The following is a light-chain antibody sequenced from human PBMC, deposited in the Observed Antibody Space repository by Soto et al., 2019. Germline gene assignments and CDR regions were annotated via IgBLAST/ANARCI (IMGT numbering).Light chain of an antibody. V-gene: IGLV2-23*02. J-gene: IGLJ1*01. Sequence: SVLTQPASVSGSPGQSITISCTGTNSDLGTYNLVSWYQQHPGKAPKTIIYEVTKRPSGVSKRFSGSKSGNTASLTISGLQAEDEADYYCCSYVGSNIFYVFGTGTKVTVL. CDR2: EVT. CDR3: CSYVGSNIFYV. CDR1: NSDLGTYNL.